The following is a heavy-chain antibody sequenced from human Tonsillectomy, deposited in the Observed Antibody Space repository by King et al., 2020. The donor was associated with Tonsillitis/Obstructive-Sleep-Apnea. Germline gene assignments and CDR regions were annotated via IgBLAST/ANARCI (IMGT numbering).Heavy chain of an antibody. Sequence: VQLVESGGGLVQPGRSLRLSCAASGFTFDDYAMHWVRQAPGKGLEWVSGISWNSGSIGYADSVKGRFTISRDNAKNSLYLQMNSLRAEDTALYYCAKDSASGYCSSTSGLVDYCYYMDVWGKGTTVTVSS. CDR1: GFTFDDYA. CDR2: ISWNSGSI. D-gene: IGHD2-2*01. CDR3: AKDSASGYCSSTSGLVDYCYYMDV. J-gene: IGHJ6*03. V-gene: IGHV3-9*01.